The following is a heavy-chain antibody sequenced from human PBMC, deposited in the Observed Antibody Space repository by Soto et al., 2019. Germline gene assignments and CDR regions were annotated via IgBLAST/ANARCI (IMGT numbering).Heavy chain of an antibody. V-gene: IGHV3-15*01. J-gene: IGHJ4*02. CDR2: IKSKTDGGTT. D-gene: IGHD3-10*01. Sequence: EVQLVESGGGLVKPGGSLRLSCAASGFTFSNAWMSWVRQAPGKGLEWVGRIKSKTDGGTTDYAAPVKGRFTISRDSSKNTLYLQMNSLRVEDTAIYYCVREGLWHSWGQGTLVTVSS. CDR1: GFTFSNAW. CDR3: VREGLWHS.